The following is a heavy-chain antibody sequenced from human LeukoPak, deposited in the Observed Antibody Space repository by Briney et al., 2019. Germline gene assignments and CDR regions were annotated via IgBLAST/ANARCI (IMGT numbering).Heavy chain of an antibody. CDR2: IIPILGIE. CDR1: GGTFPTYI. Sequence: RASVKVSCKASGGTFPTYIINWVRQAPGQGLEWMGRIIPILGIENYAQKFQGRVTITADKSTSTAYMELSSLRSDDTAVYYCARPTYGGNPIDDAFDIWGQGTMVTVSS. CDR3: ARPTYGGNPIDDAFDI. V-gene: IGHV1-69*02. D-gene: IGHD4-23*01. J-gene: IGHJ3*02.